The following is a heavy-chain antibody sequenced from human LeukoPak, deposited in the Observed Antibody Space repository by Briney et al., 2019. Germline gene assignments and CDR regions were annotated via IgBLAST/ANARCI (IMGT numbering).Heavy chain of an antibody. D-gene: IGHD6-19*01. J-gene: IGHJ2*01. CDR2: IYYSGST. Sequence: SETLSLTCTVSGGSISSYYWSWIRQPPGKGLEWIGDIYYSGSTNYNPSLKSRVTISVDTSKNQFSLKLSSVTAADTAVYYWAIDTVAGGFWYFDRWGRGTLVTVSS. V-gene: IGHV4-59*01. CDR3: AIDTVAGGFWYFDR. CDR1: GGSISSYY.